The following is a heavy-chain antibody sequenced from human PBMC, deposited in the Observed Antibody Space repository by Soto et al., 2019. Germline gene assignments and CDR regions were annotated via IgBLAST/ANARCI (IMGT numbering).Heavy chain of an antibody. CDR3: ATAISSPFSNFDY. CDR2: IKEDGSEE. Sequence: EVQLVQSGGDLVQPGGSLRLSCVASGFTFSTYWMTWVRQAPGMGLEWVAGIKEDGSEEVYVDSVKGRFSISRDNAKTSLYLQLNGLRAGDTAVYYCATAISSPFSNFDYWGEGSRVTVSS. D-gene: IGHD2-2*01. J-gene: IGHJ4*02. CDR1: GFTFSTYW. V-gene: IGHV3-7*01.